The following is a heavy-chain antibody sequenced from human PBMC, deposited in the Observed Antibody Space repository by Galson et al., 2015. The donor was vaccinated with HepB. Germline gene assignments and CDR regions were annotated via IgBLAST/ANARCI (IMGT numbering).Heavy chain of an antibody. CDR1: GYSFTNFW. CDR3: ARTDGYVPLDY. V-gene: IGHV5-10-1*01. Sequence: QSGAEVKKPGESLRISCKGSGYSFTNFWINWVRQMPGEGLEWMGRIDPSDAYTQYNPSFQGHVTIPADKSISTAYLQWTSLKASDTAIYYCARTDGYVPLDYWGQGTLVTVSS. J-gene: IGHJ4*02. CDR2: IDPSDAYT. D-gene: IGHD5-18*01.